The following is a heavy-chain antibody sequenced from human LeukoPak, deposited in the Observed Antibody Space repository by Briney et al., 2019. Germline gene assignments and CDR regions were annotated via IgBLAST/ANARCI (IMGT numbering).Heavy chain of an antibody. Sequence: SETLSLTCTISGGSISSYYWGWIRQPPGKGLEWIGYIYYSGSTNYNPSLKGRVTISVDTSKNQFSLKLSSVTAADTAVYYCARDPAREYYFDYWGQGTLVTVSS. CDR1: GGSISSYY. J-gene: IGHJ4*02. CDR2: IYYSGST. V-gene: IGHV4-59*01. CDR3: ARDPAREYYFDY.